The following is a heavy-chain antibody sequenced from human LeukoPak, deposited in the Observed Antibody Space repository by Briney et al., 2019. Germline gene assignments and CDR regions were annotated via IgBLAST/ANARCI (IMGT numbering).Heavy chain of an antibody. CDR1: GFTFDDYA. V-gene: IGHV3-9*01. J-gene: IGHJ3*02. CDR3: AKDTQDDSSGYYGGGHAFDI. CDR2: ISWNSGSI. Sequence: HPGGSLRLSCAASGFTFDDYAMHWVRQAPGKGLEWVSGISWNSGSIGYADSVKGRFTISRDNAKNSLYLQMNSLRAEDTALYYCAKDTQDDSSGYYGGGHAFDIWGQGTMVTVSS. D-gene: IGHD3-22*01.